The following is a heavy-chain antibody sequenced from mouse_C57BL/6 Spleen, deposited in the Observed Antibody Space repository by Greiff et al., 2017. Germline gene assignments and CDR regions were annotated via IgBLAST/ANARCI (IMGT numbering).Heavy chain of an antibody. CDR3: ARRESSFDV. Sequence: QVTLKESGPGILQSSQTLSLTCSFSGFSLSTSGMGVSWIRQPSGKGLEWLAHIYWDDDKRYNPSLKSRLTISKDTSRNQVFLKITSVDTADTATYYCARRESSFDVWGTGTTVTVSS. V-gene: IGHV8-12*01. J-gene: IGHJ1*03. CDR2: IYWDDDK. CDR1: GFSLSTSGMG. D-gene: IGHD1-1*01.